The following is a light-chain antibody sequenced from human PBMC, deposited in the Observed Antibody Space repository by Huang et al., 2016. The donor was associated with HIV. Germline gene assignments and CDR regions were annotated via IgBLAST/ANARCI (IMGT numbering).Light chain of an antibody. CDR1: QNMGTY. CDR2: DGS. Sequence: EVVLTQSPPTLSLFPGETATLSCRASQNMGTYVAWYQQRPGQGPRLLIYDGSNRAAGVPARISGAGSGTTFTLSISGLESEDFGVYYCQQRRSWPLTFGGGTKVEV. V-gene: IGKV3-11*01. CDR3: QQRRSWPLT. J-gene: IGKJ4*01.